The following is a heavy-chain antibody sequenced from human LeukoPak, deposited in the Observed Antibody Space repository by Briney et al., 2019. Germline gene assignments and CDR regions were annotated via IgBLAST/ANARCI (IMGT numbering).Heavy chain of an antibody. CDR1: GGSFSGYY. V-gene: IGHV4-34*01. CDR2: IYHSGST. Sequence: PSETLSLTCAVYGGSFSGYYWSWIRQPPGKGLEWIGEIYHSGSTNYNPSLKSRVTISVDKSKNQFSLKLSSVTAADTAVYYCARDRDKLPFDYWGQGTLVTVSS. CDR3: ARDRDKLPFDY. D-gene: IGHD1-7*01. J-gene: IGHJ4*02.